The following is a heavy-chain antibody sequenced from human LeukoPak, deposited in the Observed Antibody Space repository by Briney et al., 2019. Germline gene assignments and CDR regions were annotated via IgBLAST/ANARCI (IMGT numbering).Heavy chain of an antibody. Sequence: EASVKVSCQASGYTFTSYGISWVRQAPGQGLEWMGWISAYNGNTNYAQKLQGRVTMTTDTSTSTAYMELRSLRSDDTAVYYCARAHGYDSSGYSEAYFDYWGQGTLVTVSS. J-gene: IGHJ4*02. CDR3: ARAHGYDSSGYSEAYFDY. CDR2: ISAYNGNT. CDR1: GYTFTSYG. V-gene: IGHV1-18*01. D-gene: IGHD3-22*01.